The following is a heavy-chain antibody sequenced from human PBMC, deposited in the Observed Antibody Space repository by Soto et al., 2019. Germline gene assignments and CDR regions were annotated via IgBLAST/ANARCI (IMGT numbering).Heavy chain of an antibody. D-gene: IGHD1-26*01. CDR2: VDWNSGSV. CDR3: VKGRGSFLVHFGLDV. J-gene: IGHJ6*02. CDR1: GFTFDDYA. V-gene: IGHV3-9*01. Sequence: EVQLVESGGGFVQPGRSLRLSCIASGFTFDDYAMHWVRQAPGKGLEWVSCVDWNSGSVAYADSVKGRFTVSRDNARNSLFLQMKLLRGEDTALYYCVKGRGSFLVHFGLDVWGQGTTVTVSS.